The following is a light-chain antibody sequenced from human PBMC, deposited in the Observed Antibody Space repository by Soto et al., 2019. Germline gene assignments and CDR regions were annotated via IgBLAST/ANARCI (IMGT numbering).Light chain of an antibody. Sequence: QSVLTQPPSASGSPGQSVTISCTGTSSDLGAYDYVSWYQQHPGKAPKLMIYEVSKRPSGVPDRFSGSKSGNTASLTVSGLQAEDEADYYCSSYAGSNNWVFGGGTKVTVL. CDR1: SSDLGAYDY. J-gene: IGLJ3*02. V-gene: IGLV2-8*01. CDR2: EVS. CDR3: SSYAGSNNWV.